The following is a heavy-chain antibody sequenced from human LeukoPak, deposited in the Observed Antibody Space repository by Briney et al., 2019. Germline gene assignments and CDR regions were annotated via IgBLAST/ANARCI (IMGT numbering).Heavy chain of an antibody. CDR2: IIPIFGTA. J-gene: IGHJ3*02. D-gene: IGHD1-20*01. CDR1: GGTFSSYA. CDR3: ARHDNWNDLDAFDI. Sequence: SVRVSCKASGGTFSSYAISWVRQAPGQGLEWMGGIIPIFGTANYAQKFQGRVTITADESTSTAYMELSSLRSEDTAVYYCARHDNWNDLDAFDIWGQGTMVTVSS. V-gene: IGHV1-69*13.